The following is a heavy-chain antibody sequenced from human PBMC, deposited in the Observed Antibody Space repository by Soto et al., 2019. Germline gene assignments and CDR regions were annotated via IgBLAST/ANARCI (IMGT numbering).Heavy chain of an antibody. V-gene: IGHV4-4*02. CDR3: ASVVGGYYYGMDV. CDR2: IYHSGST. J-gene: IGHJ6*02. Sequence: QVQLQESGPGLVKPSGTLSLTCAVSGGSISSSNWWSWVRQPPGKGLEWIGEIYHSGSTNYNPSLKSRVSLSVDKSTNQFSLKLSSVTAADTGGYYCASVVGGYYYGMDVWGQGTTVTVSS. D-gene: IGHD2-2*01. CDR1: GGSISSSNW.